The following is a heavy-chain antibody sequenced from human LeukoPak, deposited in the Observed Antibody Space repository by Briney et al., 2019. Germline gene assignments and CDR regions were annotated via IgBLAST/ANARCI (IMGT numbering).Heavy chain of an antibody. CDR3: AKDRHGDYSPDFDY. CDR2: ISWNSGII. J-gene: IGHJ4*02. Sequence: GRSLRLSCAASGFTFDDYAMHWVRQAPGKGLEWVSGISWNSGIIGYEDSVKGRFTISRDNAKNSLYLQMNSLRAEDTALYYCAKDRHGDYSPDFDYWGQGTLVTVSS. D-gene: IGHD4-17*01. CDR1: GFTFDDYA. V-gene: IGHV3-9*01.